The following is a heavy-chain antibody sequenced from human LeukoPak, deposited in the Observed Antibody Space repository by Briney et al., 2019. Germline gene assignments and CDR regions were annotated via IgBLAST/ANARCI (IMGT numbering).Heavy chain of an antibody. CDR2: IYTSGST. V-gene: IGHV4-61*02. J-gene: IGHJ6*03. CDR1: GGSISSGGYY. CDR3: ASSNYYDSSGYYYYYYYMDV. D-gene: IGHD3-22*01. Sequence: PSETLSLTCTVSGGSISSGGYYWSWIRQPAGKGLEWIGRIYTSGSTNYNPSLKSRVTISVDTSKNQFSLKLSSVTAADTAVYYCASSNYYDSSGYYYYYYYMDVWGKGTTVTVSS.